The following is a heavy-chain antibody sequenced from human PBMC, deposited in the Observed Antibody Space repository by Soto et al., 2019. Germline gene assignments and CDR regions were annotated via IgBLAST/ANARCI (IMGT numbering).Heavy chain of an antibody. CDR1: GGTFSSYA. J-gene: IGHJ6*02. CDR3: ARAGTTAYYYYGMDV. Sequence: GALVKVSCKASGGTFSSYAISWVRQAPGQGLEWMGGIIPIFGTANYAQKFQGRVTITADESTSTAYMELSSLRSEDTAVYYCARAGTTAYYYYGMDVWGQGTTVTVSS. V-gene: IGHV1-69*13. D-gene: IGHD1-7*01. CDR2: IIPIFGTA.